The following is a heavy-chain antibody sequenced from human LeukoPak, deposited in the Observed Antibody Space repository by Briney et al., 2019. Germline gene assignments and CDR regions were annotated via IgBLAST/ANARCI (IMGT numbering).Heavy chain of an antibody. J-gene: IGHJ4*02. CDR2: ISSSSSHI. CDR1: GFTFSSYS. D-gene: IGHD1-26*01. CDR3: ARDLYGSTGY. Sequence: GGSLRLSCAASGFTFSSYSMNWVRQAPGKGLEWVSSISSSSSHIYYADSVKGRFTISRDNAKNSLYLQMNSLRAEDTALYHCARDLYGSTGYWGQGTLVTVSS. V-gene: IGHV3-21*04.